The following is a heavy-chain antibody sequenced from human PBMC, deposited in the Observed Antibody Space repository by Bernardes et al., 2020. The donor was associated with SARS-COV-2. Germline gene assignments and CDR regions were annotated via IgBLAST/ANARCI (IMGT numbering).Heavy chain of an antibody. V-gene: IGHV1-2*02. J-gene: IGHJ6*02. D-gene: IGHD3-22*01. CDR1: GYTFTGYY. CDR2: INPNSGCT. CDR3: ALPPTNYDRYGMDI. Sequence: ASVKVSCKASGYTFTGYYIHWVRQAPGQGLEWMGLINPNSGCTNYAQKFQGRVTMTRDTSISTAYMELSRLRSDDTAVYYCALPPTNYDRYGMDIWGQGTTVTVSS.